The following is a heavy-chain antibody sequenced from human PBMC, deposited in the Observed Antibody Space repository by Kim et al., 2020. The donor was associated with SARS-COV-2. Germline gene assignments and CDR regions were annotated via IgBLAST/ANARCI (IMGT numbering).Heavy chain of an antibody. CDR1: GGSFSNYS. V-gene: IGHV4-34*01. Sequence: SETLSLTCAVYGGSFSNYSWSWMRQPPGKGLEWIGEIYHSGNSNYNPSLKSRVTMSVDTSKNQVSLKMTSVTAADTAVYYCARHLDYCSSSRCSHGAVGYWGQGTLVTASS. CDR2: IYHSGNS. D-gene: IGHD2-15*01. J-gene: IGHJ4*02. CDR3: ARHLDYCSSSRCSHGAVGY.